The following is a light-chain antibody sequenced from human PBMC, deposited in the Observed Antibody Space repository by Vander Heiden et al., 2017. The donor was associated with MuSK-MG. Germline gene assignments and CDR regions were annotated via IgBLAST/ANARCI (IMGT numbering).Light chain of an antibody. J-gene: IGLJ2*01. Sequence: QSVLTQPPSVSGTPGQTVTISCSGRSSNTGSNYVYWYQQHPGTAPKLLSYSYILRPAGVPDRFSGSKSGTSASLAISGLRSEDEAEYFCAAWDDSLSGRYVFGGRTKLTVL. CDR1: SSNTGSNY. CDR2: SYI. CDR3: AAWDDSLSGRYV. V-gene: IGLV1-47*02.